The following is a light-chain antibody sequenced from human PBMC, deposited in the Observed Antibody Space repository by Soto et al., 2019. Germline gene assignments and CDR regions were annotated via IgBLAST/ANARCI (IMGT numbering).Light chain of an antibody. Sequence: QSVLTQPPSVSAAPGQKVTISCSGSSSNIGNNYVSWYQQLPGTAPKLLIYDNNKLPSVIPDRFSGSKSGTSATLGITGLQSGDESDYYCVTWDSRLIYVVFGGATQLTVL. CDR2: DNN. CDR3: VTWDSRLIYVV. V-gene: IGLV1-51*01. J-gene: IGLJ2*01. CDR1: SSNIGNNY.